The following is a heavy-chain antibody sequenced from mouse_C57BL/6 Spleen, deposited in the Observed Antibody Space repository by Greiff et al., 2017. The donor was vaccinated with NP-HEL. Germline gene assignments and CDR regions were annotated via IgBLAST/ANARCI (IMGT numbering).Heavy chain of an antibody. J-gene: IGHJ2*01. V-gene: IGHV1-52*01. Sequence: QVQLQQPGAELVRPGSSVKLSCKASGYTFTSYWMHWVKQRPIQGLEWIGNIDPSDSETHYNQKFKDKATLTVDKSSSTAYMQLSSLTSEDSAVYYCARDGFITTVVAFDYWGQGTTLTVSS. CDR3: ARDGFITTVVAFDY. CDR2: IDPSDSET. CDR1: GYTFTSYW. D-gene: IGHD1-1*01.